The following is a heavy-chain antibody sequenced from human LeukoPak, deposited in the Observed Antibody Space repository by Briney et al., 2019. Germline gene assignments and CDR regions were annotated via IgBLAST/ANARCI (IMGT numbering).Heavy chain of an antibody. CDR3: ASGYYFDSSSYYGY. CDR1: GFTFSSYW. V-gene: IGHV3-74*01. J-gene: IGHJ4*02. CDR2: INSDGSST. D-gene: IGHD3-22*01. Sequence: GGSLRLSCAASGFTFSSYWMHWVRQAPGKGLVWVSRINSDGSSTSYADSVKGRFTISRDNAKDTLYLQMSSLRAEDTAIYYCASGYYFDSSSYYGYWGQGILVTVSS.